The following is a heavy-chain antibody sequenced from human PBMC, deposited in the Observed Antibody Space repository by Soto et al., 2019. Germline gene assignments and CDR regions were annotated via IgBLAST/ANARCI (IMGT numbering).Heavy chain of an antibody. Sequence: GGSLRLSCAASEFTFSSHSMSWVRQAPGKGLEWVANVKQDGSEKFYVDSVKGRFTISRDNAQNSLYLQMNSLGAEDTAVYYCARDTYNGSGVRYYYMDVWGKGTTVTVSS. CDR1: EFTFSSHS. D-gene: IGHD1-20*01. J-gene: IGHJ6*03. CDR2: VKQDGSEK. V-gene: IGHV3-7*01. CDR3: ARDTYNGSGVRYYYMDV.